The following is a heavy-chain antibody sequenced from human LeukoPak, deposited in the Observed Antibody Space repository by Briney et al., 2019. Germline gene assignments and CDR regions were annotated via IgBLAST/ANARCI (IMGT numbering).Heavy chain of an antibody. V-gene: IGHV3-23*01. CDR3: ANLPYGDYVGYFDD. CDR1: GFTFSSYA. D-gene: IGHD4-17*01. J-gene: IGHJ4*02. CDR2: ISGSGGST. Sequence: GGSLRLSCAASGFTFSSYAMSWVRQAPGKGLEWVSAISGSGGSTYYADSVKGRFTISRDNSKNTLYLQMNSLRAEDTAVYYCANLPYGDYVGYFDDWGQGTLVTVSS.